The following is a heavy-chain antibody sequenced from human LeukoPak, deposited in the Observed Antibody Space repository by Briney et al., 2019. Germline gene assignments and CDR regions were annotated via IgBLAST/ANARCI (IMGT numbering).Heavy chain of an antibody. CDR1: GYTFSTYG. CDR2: ISGYKGST. V-gene: IGHV1-18*01. J-gene: IGHJ4*02. CDR3: ARDQKDYGDYEWDY. Sequence: GASVKVSCKASGYTFSTYGISWVRQAPGQGLEWMGWISGYKGSTNYAPKFWARVTMTTDTFTGTAYMDLRSLRPDDTAVYYCARDQKDYGDYEWDYWGQGTLSPSPQ. D-gene: IGHD4-17*01.